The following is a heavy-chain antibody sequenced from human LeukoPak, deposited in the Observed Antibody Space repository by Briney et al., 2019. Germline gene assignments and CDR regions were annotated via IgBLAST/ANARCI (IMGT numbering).Heavy chain of an antibody. CDR2: ISSSSSYI. D-gene: IGHD5-24*01. CDR1: GFTFSSYN. Sequence: GGSLRLSCAASGFTFSSYNMNWVRQAPGKGLEWVSSISSSSSYIYYADSVRGRFTISRDNAKNSLYLQMNSLRAEDTAVYCCARGRDGSQSPIDDWGQGTLVTVSS. J-gene: IGHJ4*02. V-gene: IGHV3-21*01. CDR3: ARGRDGSQSPIDD.